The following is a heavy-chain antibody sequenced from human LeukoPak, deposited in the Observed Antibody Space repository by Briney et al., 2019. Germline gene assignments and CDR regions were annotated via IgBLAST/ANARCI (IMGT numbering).Heavy chain of an antibody. Sequence: PGGSLRLSCAASGFTFSSYSMNWVRQAPGKGLEWVSSISSSSSYIYYADSVKGRSTISRDNAKNSLYLQMNSLRAEDTAVYYCARAGYSYDTYYFDYWGQGTLVTVSS. CDR2: ISSSSSYI. J-gene: IGHJ4*02. D-gene: IGHD5-18*01. V-gene: IGHV3-21*01. CDR1: GFTFSSYS. CDR3: ARAGYSYDTYYFDY.